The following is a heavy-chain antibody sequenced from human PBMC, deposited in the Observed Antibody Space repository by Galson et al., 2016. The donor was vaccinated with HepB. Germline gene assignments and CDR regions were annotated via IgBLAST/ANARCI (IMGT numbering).Heavy chain of an antibody. V-gene: IGHV3-23*01. D-gene: IGHD3-10*02. CDR3: VKGEYDTMFTPPDH. CDR2: ISGDGGRT. CDR1: GFTFRRYA. J-gene: IGHJ4*02. Sequence: SLRLSCAASGFTFRRYAMSWVRQAPGKGLEWVSGISGDGGRTYYADSVKGRFTISRDDSKNTRYLQMNSLRAEDTAVYFCVKGEYDTMFTPPDHWGQGTLVTVSS.